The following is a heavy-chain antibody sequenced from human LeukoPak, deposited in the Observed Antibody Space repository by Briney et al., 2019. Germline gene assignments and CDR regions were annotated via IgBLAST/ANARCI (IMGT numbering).Heavy chain of an antibody. Sequence: GGSLRLSCAASGFTFSTYWMHWVRQAPGKGLVWVSRIKSDGSATTYADFVKGRFTVSRDNAKNTLYLQMSSLRAEDTAVYYCARDGIVGSPLFKFDYWGQGTLVTVSS. V-gene: IGHV3-74*03. J-gene: IGHJ4*02. CDR3: ARDGIVGSPLFKFDY. CDR1: GFTFSTYW. CDR2: IKSDGSAT. D-gene: IGHD1-26*01.